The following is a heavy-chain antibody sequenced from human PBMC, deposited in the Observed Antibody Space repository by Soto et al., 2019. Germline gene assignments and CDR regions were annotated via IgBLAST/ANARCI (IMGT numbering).Heavy chain of an antibody. CDR1: GFTFSAYA. Sequence: EVQLLESGEPGGSLRVSCVASGFTFSAYAMTWVRQAPGKGLEWVSSIRGSGVGTTYADSVRGRFTILRDNSKNTLYLPMNSLRAEDTAVYYCARDPNGDYVGAFDGWGQGTMVTVSS. CDR2: IRGSGVGT. V-gene: IGHV3-23*01. CDR3: ARDPNGDYVGAFDG. D-gene: IGHD4-17*01. J-gene: IGHJ3*01.